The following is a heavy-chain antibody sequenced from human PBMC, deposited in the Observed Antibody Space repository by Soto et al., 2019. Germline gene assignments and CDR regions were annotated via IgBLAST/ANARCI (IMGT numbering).Heavy chain of an antibody. CDR2: TYYSENT. CDR3: ARLSSSGWPIDS. D-gene: IGHD6-19*01. J-gene: IGHJ4*02. V-gene: IGHV4-31*03. CDR1: GGSISSGGYY. Sequence: SETLSLTCTVSGGSISSGGYYWNWIRQHPGKGLEWIGYTYYSENTYYNPSLNSRITISADTSKNQFSLKLSSVTAADTAVYYCARLSSSGWPIDSWGQGTLVTVSS.